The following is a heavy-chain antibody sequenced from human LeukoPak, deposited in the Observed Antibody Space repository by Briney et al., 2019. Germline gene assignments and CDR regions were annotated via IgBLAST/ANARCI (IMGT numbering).Heavy chain of an antibody. CDR3: ARGRGAGFGLLAY. CDR1: GFTFSNYE. V-gene: IGHV3-48*03. Sequence: GGSLRLSCAASGFTFSNYEMNWVRQAPGKGLEWVSYISSSGSTIYYADSVKGRYTISRDNARNSLYLQMNSLRPEDSAVYYCARGRGAGFGLLAYWGQGTLVTVSS. D-gene: IGHD2-21*01. CDR2: ISSSGSTI. J-gene: IGHJ4*02.